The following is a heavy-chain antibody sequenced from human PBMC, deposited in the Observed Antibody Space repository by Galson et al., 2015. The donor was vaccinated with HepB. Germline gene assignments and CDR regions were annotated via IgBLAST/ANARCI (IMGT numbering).Heavy chain of an antibody. Sequence: SLRLSCAGFGFIFRHHAMAWIRQAPGKGLEWVSGINGRGSTTYYSDAVKGRFSISRDNSKNTVFLQMDNLKVDDTATYYCVKEGAWFGGDWFDPWGQGTLVTV. CDR1: GFIFRHHA. CDR3: VKEGAWFGGDWFDP. J-gene: IGHJ5*02. CDR2: INGRGSTT. D-gene: IGHD3-16*01. V-gene: IGHV3-23*01.